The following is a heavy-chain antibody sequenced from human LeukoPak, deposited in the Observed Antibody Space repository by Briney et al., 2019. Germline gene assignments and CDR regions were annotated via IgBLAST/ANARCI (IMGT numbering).Heavy chain of an antibody. D-gene: IGHD5-24*01. CDR2: IGTAGDT. Sequence: GGSLRLSCAASGFAFSSYDMHWVRQATGKGLEWVSAIGTAGDTYYPGSVKGRFTISRENAKNSLYLQMNSLRAGDTAVYYCARGRSDGHNFLPYDYWGQGTLVTVSS. V-gene: IGHV3-13*01. CDR3: ARGRSDGHNFLPYDY. CDR1: GFAFSSYD. J-gene: IGHJ4*02.